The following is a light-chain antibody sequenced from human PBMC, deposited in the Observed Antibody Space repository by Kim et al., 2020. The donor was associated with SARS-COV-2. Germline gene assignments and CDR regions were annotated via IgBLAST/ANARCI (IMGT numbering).Light chain of an antibody. CDR2: DAS. V-gene: IGKV3-11*01. CDR3: QQRSNWPLT. J-gene: IGKJ4*01. Sequence: LSPAERTTLSCRVSPSVNIYLAWYQQKPGQAPRLLICDASNRATGIPPRFSGSGSGTDFTLTISSLEPEDFAVYYCQQRSNWPLTFGGGTKVDIK. CDR1: PSVNIY.